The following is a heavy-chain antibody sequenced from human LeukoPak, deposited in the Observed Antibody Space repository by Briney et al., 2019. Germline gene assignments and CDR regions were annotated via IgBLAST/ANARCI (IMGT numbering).Heavy chain of an antibody. Sequence: PSETLSLTCTVSGGSISSYYWSWIRQPAGKGLEWIGRIYTSGSTNYNPSLKSRVTISVDTSKNQFSLKLSSVTAADTAVYYCARERSMVRGMSWFDPWGQGTLVTVSS. CDR3: ARERSMVRGMSWFDP. CDR2: IYTSGST. J-gene: IGHJ5*02. D-gene: IGHD3-10*01. V-gene: IGHV4-4*07. CDR1: GGSISSYY.